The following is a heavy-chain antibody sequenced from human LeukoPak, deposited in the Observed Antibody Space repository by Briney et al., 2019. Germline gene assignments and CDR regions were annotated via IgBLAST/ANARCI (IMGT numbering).Heavy chain of an antibody. CDR1: GYTFTGYY. Sequence: ASVKVSCKASGYTFTGYYMHWVRQAPGQGLEWMGWINPNSGGTNYAQKFQGRVTMTRDTSISTAYMELSRLRSDDTAVYYCARGPTYYYDSSGYPQTDAFDIWGRGTMVTVSS. CDR3: ARGPTYYYDSSGYPQTDAFDI. CDR2: INPNSGGT. V-gene: IGHV1-2*02. J-gene: IGHJ3*02. D-gene: IGHD3-22*01.